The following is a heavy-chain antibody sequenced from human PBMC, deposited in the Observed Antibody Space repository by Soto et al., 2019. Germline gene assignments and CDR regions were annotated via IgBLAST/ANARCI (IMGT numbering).Heavy chain of an antibody. CDR3: ARGVRYCSGGSCYYYYYGMDV. D-gene: IGHD2-15*01. J-gene: IGHJ6*02. CDR2: ISAYNGNT. V-gene: IGHV1-18*01. Sequence: QVQLVQSGAEVKKPGASVKVSCKASGYTFTSYGISWVRQAPGQGLEWMGWISAYNGNTNYAQKLQGRVTMTADTTTSTAYMELRSRRSDDTAVYYCARGVRYCSGGSCYYYYYGMDVWGQGTTVTVSS. CDR1: GYTFTSYG.